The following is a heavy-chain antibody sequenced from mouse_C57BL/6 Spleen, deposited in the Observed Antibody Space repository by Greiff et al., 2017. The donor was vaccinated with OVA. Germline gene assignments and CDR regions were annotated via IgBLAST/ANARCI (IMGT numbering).Heavy chain of an antibody. V-gene: IGHV3-6*01. J-gene: IGHJ3*01. CDR3: ARGRGYPAWFAY. D-gene: IGHD2-2*01. CDR1: GYSITSGYY. CDR2: ISYDGSN. Sequence: VQLKESGPGLVKPSQSLSLTCSVTGYSITSGYYWNWIRQFPGNKLEWMGYISYDGSNNYNPSINNRISITRDTSKNQFFLKLNSVPTEDTYTYYCARGRGYPAWFAYWGQGTLVTVSA.